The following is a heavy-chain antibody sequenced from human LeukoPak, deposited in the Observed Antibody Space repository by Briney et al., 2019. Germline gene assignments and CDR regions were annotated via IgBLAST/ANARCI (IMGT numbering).Heavy chain of an antibody. CDR2: INPSGGST. V-gene: IGHV1-46*01. CDR1: GYTFTSYY. J-gene: IGHJ4*02. CDR3: ARDEAVVGYSYGYLVY. Sequence: ASVKVSCKASGYTFTSYYMHWVRQAPGQGLEWMGIINPSGGSTSYARKFQGRVTMTRDTSTSTVYMELSSLRSEDTAVYYCARDEAVVGYSYGYLVYWGQGTLVTVSS. D-gene: IGHD5-18*01.